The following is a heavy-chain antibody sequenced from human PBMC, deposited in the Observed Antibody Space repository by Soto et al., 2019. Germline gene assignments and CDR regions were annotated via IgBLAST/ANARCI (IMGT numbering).Heavy chain of an antibody. Sequence: PSETLSLTCTVSGDSISNLYWSWIRQPPGKGLDWIGYIHYSGSTNYNPSLKSRVTMSVDTSKNQFSLKLSSVTAADTAVYYCARGRWSLDSWGQGTLVTVSS. D-gene: IGHD2-15*01. J-gene: IGHJ4*02. CDR2: IHYSGST. CDR1: GDSISNLY. V-gene: IGHV4-59*11. CDR3: ARGRWSLDS.